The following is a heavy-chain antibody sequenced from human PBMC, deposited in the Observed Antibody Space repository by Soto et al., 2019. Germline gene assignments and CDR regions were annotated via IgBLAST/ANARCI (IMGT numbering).Heavy chain of an antibody. CDR3: ARDRCEKIAARLDYYYYGMDV. V-gene: IGHV1-46*01. J-gene: IGHJ6*02. Sequence: ASVKVSCKASGYTFTSYYMHWVRQAPGQGLEWMGIINPSGGSTSYAQKFQGRVTMTRDTSTSTVYMELSSLRSEDMAVYYCARDRCEKIAARLDYYYYGMDVWGQGTTVTVSS. CDR1: GYTFTSYY. D-gene: IGHD6-6*01. CDR2: INPSGGST.